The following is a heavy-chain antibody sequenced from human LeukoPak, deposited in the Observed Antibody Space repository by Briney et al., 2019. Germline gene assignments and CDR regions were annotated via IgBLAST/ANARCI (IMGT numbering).Heavy chain of an antibody. V-gene: IGHV3-23*01. J-gene: IGHJ4*02. Sequence: GGSLRLSCAASGFTFNSYAMSWVRQAPGKGLEWVSAISGSGGSTYYADSVKGRFTISRDNSKNTLYLQMNSLRAEDTAVYYGAKDQGSGWLPHFDYWGQGTLVTVSS. CDR3: AKDQGSGWLPHFDY. CDR2: ISGSGGST. CDR1: GFTFNSYA. D-gene: IGHD6-25*01.